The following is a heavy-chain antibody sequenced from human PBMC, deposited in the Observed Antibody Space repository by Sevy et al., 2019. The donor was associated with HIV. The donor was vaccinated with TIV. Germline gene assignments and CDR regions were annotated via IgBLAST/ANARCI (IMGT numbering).Heavy chain of an antibody. CDR2: IWYDGSNK. Sequence: GGSLRLSCAASGFSLSGYGMHWVRQAPGRGLEWVAVIWYDGSNKEYADSVKGRFTISRDNSKNTLYLQMNSLRAEDTAVYYCARESIVVARSGYYFKYWGQGTLVTVSS. V-gene: IGHV3-33*01. J-gene: IGHJ4*02. D-gene: IGHD6-19*01. CDR3: ARESIVVARSGYYFKY. CDR1: GFSLSGYG.